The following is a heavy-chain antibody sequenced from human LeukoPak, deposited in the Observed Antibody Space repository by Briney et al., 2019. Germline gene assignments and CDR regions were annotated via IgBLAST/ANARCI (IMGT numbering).Heavy chain of an antibody. CDR2: ISGSGGST. V-gene: IGHV3-23*01. CDR1: GFTFSVYA. Sequence: PGGSLRLSCTASGFTFSVYAMIWVRQAPEKGLEWVSGISGSGGSTYYADSVKGRFTISRDNSKNTLYLQMNSLRAEDTAVYYCAKVWSADFWSGYFTWFDPWGQGTLVTVS. J-gene: IGHJ5*02. CDR3: AKVWSADFWSGYFTWFDP. D-gene: IGHD3-3*01.